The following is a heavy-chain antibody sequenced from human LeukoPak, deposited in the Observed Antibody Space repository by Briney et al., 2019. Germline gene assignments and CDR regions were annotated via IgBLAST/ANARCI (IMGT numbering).Heavy chain of an antibody. D-gene: IGHD5-24*01. CDR2: INPSGDNT. V-gene: IGHV1-46*01. Sequence: ASVKVSCKASGYTFTNNFMHWVRQAPGQGLERIGIINPSGDNTWYAQKFQGRVTMTRDMATSTDYLEVSSLRSEDTAVYYCARDNSLRDTAWWFDPWGQGTLVTVSS. J-gene: IGHJ5*02. CDR1: GYTFTNNF. CDR3: ARDNSLRDTAWWFDP.